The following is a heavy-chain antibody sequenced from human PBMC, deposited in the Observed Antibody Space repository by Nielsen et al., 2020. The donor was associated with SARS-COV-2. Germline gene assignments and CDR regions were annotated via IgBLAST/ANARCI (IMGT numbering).Heavy chain of an antibody. Sequence: ASVKVSCKASGYTFTSYAMNWVRQAPGQGLEWMGWINTNTGNPTYAQGFTGRFVFSLDTSVSTAYLQISSLKAEDTAVYYCAREKRGQWLVGANDAFDIWGQGTMVTVSS. D-gene: IGHD6-19*01. V-gene: IGHV7-4-1*02. CDR2: INTNTGNP. J-gene: IGHJ3*02. CDR3: AREKRGQWLVGANDAFDI. CDR1: GYTFTSYA.